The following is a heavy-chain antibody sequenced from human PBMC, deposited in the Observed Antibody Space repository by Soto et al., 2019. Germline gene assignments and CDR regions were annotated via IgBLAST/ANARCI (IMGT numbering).Heavy chain of an antibody. D-gene: IGHD3-22*01. V-gene: IGHV4-59*01. J-gene: IGHJ3*02. CDR1: GGSISSYY. CDR2: IYYSGST. CDR3: ASLSYYYDSSGYPNDAFDI. Sequence: ETLSLTCTVSGGSISSYYWSWIRQPPGKGLEWIGYIYYSGSTNYNPSLKSRVTISVDTSKNQFSLKLSSVTAADTAVYYCASLSYYYDSSGYPNDAFDIWGQGTMVTVSS.